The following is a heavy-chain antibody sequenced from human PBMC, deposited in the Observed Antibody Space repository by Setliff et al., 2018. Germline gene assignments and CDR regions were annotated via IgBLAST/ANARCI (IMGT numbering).Heavy chain of an antibody. V-gene: IGHV4-59*01. CDR1: GVSISSYY. CDR2: IQKSGGT. D-gene: IGHD3-3*01. J-gene: IGHJ6*02. CDR3: ARLSWNGLRYYGLDV. Sequence: PSETLSLTCNVSGVSISSYYWSWIRQAPGKGLESIGYIQKSGGTNYNPALKSRVTISVDTSTNQFSLKLRSVTAADTAVYYCARLSWNGLRYYGLDVWGQGTTVTVSS.